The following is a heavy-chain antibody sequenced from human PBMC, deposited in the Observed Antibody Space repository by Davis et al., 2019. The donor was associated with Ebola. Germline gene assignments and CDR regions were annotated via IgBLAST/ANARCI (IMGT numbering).Heavy chain of an antibody. D-gene: IGHD3-22*01. CDR2: INHYGISNY. CDR1: GSPFTGYN. J-gene: IGHJ6*02. Sequence: MPSETLSLTCAVYGSPFTGYNWGWIRQPPGKGLEWIGEINHYGISNYNYNPSLKSRVTMSVDTSKKQFSLRLSSVTAADTAVYYCARDKAQSYYGSPAYHYYYNGVDVWGQGTTVTVSS. V-gene: IGHV4-34*01. CDR3: ARDKAQSYYGSPAYHYYYNGVDV.